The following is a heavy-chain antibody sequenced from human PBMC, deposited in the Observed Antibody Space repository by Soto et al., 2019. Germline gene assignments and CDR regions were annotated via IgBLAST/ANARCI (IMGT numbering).Heavy chain of an antibody. CDR2: IFSNDEK. D-gene: IGHD3-9*01. CDR3: ARIDYDISARPDWAFDI. CDR1: GFSLSNARMG. J-gene: IGHJ3*02. Sequence: QVTVKDSGPVVLQPTENLTLTCTVSGFSLSNARMGVSWIRQPPGKALEWLAHIFSNDEKSYSTSLKSRLTTSKDTSRSPLVLTMTHMDPVGTATYYCARIDYDISARPDWAFDIWGQGTMVTVSS. V-gene: IGHV2-26*01.